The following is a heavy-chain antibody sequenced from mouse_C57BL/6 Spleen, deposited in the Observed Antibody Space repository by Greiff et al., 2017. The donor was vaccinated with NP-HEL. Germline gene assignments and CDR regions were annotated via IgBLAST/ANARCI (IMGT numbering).Heavy chain of an antibody. D-gene: IGHD1-1*02. Sequence: QVQLQQPGAELVKPGASVKLSCKASGYTFTSYWMHWVKQRPGRGLEWIGRIDPNSGGTNYNEKFKSKATLTVDKPSSTAYMQLSSLTSEESAVYYCARYPTVVAGGLDYWGQGTTLTVSS. CDR1: GYTFTSYW. V-gene: IGHV1-72*01. CDR3: ARYPTVVAGGLDY. J-gene: IGHJ2*01. CDR2: IDPNSGGT.